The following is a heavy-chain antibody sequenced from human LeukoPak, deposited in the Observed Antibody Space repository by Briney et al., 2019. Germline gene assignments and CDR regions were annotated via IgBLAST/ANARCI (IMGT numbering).Heavy chain of an antibody. CDR3: VKGNVLRYFDWPAPFDY. CDR1: GFTFSSYA. CDR2: ISSNGGST. J-gene: IGHJ4*02. D-gene: IGHD3-9*01. Sequence: GGSLRLSCSASGFTFSSYAMHWVRQAQGKGLEYVSAISSNGGSTYYADSVKGRFTISRDNSKNTLYLQMSSLRAEDTAVYYCVKGNVLRYFDWPAPFDYWGQGTLVTVSS. V-gene: IGHV3-64D*06.